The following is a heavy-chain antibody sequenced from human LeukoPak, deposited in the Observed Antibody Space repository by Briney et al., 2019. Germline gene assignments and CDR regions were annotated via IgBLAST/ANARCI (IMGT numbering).Heavy chain of an antibody. CDR1: GFTISSYY. J-gene: IGHJ4*02. D-gene: IGHD5-18*01. CDR3: ARTPPAGYSYGIGVDY. CDR2: IYHSGNT. V-gene: IGHV3-53*01. Sequence: PGGSLRLSCAASGFTISSYYMAWVRQAPGKGLEWVSVIYHSGNTDYADSVKGRFTISRDNSKNTVYLQMSSLRAEDTAVYYCARTPPAGYSYGIGVDYWGQGTLVTVSS.